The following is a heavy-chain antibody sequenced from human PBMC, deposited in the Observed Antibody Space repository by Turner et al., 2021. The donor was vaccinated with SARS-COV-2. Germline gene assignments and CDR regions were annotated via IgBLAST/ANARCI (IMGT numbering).Heavy chain of an antibody. CDR2: IENSGNT. J-gene: IGHJ4*02. V-gene: IGHV4-31*03. CDR3: ARSSTSSNRFDY. CDR1: AGSIRSGGYY. D-gene: IGHD6-13*01. Sequence: QVQLQESGPGLVKPSQTLSINCPVSAGSIRSGGYYWSWIRQHPGKGLEWIGYIENSGNTYYTPSLKSRVTISVDSSKNQFALKLSSVTAADTAVYFCARSSTSSNRFDYWGQGTLVTVSS.